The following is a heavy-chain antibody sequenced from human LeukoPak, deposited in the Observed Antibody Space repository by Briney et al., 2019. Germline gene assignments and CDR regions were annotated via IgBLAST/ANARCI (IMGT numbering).Heavy chain of an antibody. CDR1: GFTFSSYA. D-gene: IGHD2-21*01. V-gene: IGHV3-30-3*01. J-gene: IGHJ3*02. CDR3: ARPPLNIPHDAFDI. Sequence: TGGSLRLSCAASGFTFSSYAMHCVRQAPGKGLEWVAVISYDGSNKYYADSVKGRFTISRDNSKNTLYLQMNSLRAEDTAVYYCARPPLNIPHDAFDIWGQGTMVTVSS. CDR2: ISYDGSNK.